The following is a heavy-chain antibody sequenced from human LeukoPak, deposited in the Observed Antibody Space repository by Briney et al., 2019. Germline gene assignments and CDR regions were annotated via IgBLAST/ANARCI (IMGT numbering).Heavy chain of an antibody. Sequence: ASVKVSCKASGYTFTSYGISWVRQAPGQGLEWMGWISAYNGNTNYAQKLQGRVTMTTDTSTSTAYMELRSLRSDDTAVYYCARVVNGNLGNNWFDPWGQGTLVTVSS. V-gene: IGHV1-18*01. CDR2: ISAYNGNT. CDR1: GYTFTSYG. J-gene: IGHJ5*02. CDR3: ARVVNGNLGNNWFDP.